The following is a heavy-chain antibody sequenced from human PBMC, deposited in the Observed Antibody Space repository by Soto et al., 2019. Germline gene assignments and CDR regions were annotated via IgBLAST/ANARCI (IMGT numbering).Heavy chain of an antibody. D-gene: IGHD2-15*01. CDR1: GDILSSFG. J-gene: IGHJ4*02. Sequence: QVRLEQSGPEVKRPGSSVKVSCKASGDILSSFGLSWVRQAPGQGLEWMGGIVPLFGAENYSQRFQGRVTITADESTNTAYMDLSSLCSADTAVYYCARDRLPHCSGGSCCSEFAHWGQGTLVIVAS. V-gene: IGHV1-69*01. CDR3: ARDRLPHCSGGSCCSEFAH. CDR2: IVPLFGAE.